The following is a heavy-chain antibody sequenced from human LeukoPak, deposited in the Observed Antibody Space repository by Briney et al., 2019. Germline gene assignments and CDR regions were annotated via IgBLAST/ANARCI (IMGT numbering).Heavy chain of an antibody. Sequence: GGSLRLSCAASGFTFNTYWMSWVRHAPGKGREWVADIKEDGSKTYYVDSVKGRFTISRDNAKNSLYLQMNSLRAEDTAVYYCARDASLYCISDKCYWAFDYWGQGTLVTVSS. J-gene: IGHJ4*02. D-gene: IGHD2-15*01. CDR1: GFTFNTYW. V-gene: IGHV3-7*01. CDR3: ARDASLYCISDKCYWAFDY. CDR2: IKEDGSKT.